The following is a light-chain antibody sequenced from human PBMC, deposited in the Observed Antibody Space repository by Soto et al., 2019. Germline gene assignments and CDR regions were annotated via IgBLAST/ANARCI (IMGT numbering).Light chain of an antibody. Sequence: EIRMTQFPATLSASPGGGATLSCRAAQDVTTNFAWYQLKRGQPPRLLIYDISTRATGVPARFSGSGSDTDFALTISRLEPEDFAVYYCQQYSGSPFTFGPGTKVNIK. CDR2: DIS. CDR3: QQYSGSPFT. J-gene: IGKJ3*01. CDR1: QDVTTN. V-gene: IGKV3-15*01.